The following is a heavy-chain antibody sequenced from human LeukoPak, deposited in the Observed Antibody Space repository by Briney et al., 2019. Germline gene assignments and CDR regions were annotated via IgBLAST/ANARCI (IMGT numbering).Heavy chain of an antibody. CDR1: GFTFSSYD. J-gene: IGHJ5*02. D-gene: IGHD2-15*01. CDR3: ARGAYCSGGSCYPVSPHNWFDP. V-gene: IGHV3-13*01. Sequence: GGSLRLSCAASGFTFSSYDMHWVRQATGKGLEWVSAIGTAGDTYYPGSVKGRFTISRENAKNSLYLQMNSLRAGDTAVYYCARGAYCSGGSCYPVSPHNWFDPWGQGTLVTVSS. CDR2: IGTAGDT.